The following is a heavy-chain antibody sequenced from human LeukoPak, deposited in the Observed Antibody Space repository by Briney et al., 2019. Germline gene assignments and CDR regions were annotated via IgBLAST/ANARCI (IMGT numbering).Heavy chain of an antibody. D-gene: IGHD1-1*01. V-gene: IGHV1-18*01. J-gene: IGHJ3*01. CDR3: ARAKTLEPSPSNAFDF. CDR2: ISAYNGNT. Sequence: ASVKVSCKASGGTFSSYAISWVRQAPGQGLEWMGWISAYNGNTKYAQKFQGRVTMTTVTSTSTAYMELRSLTSDDTAVYYCARAKTLEPSPSNAFDFWGQGTMVTVSS. CDR1: GGTFSSYA.